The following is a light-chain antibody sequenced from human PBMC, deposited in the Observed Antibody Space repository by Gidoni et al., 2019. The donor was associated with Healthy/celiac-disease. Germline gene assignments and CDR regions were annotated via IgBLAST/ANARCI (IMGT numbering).Light chain of an antibody. CDR3: QQYNSYWGT. Sequence: DIQMTQSPSTLSASVGDRVTSTCRASQSISSWLVWYQQKPGKAPKLLIYKASSLESGVPSRFSGSGSGTEFTLTISSLQPDDFATYYCQQYNSYWGTFGQGTKVEIK. V-gene: IGKV1-5*03. CDR1: QSISSW. CDR2: KAS. J-gene: IGKJ1*01.